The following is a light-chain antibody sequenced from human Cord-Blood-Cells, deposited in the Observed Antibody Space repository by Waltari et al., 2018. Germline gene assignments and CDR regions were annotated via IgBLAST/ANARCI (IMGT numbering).Light chain of an antibody. J-gene: IGLJ2*01. Sequence: QSALTQLASVSGSPGQSITISCTGTSSDVGSYNLVSWYQQHPGKAPKLIIYEASKRPSGVSNRFSCSKSGNTASLTISGLQAEDEADYYCCSYAGSSTLVFGGGTKLTVL. CDR1: SSDVGSYNL. V-gene: IGLV2-23*01. CDR3: CSYAGSSTLV. CDR2: EAS.